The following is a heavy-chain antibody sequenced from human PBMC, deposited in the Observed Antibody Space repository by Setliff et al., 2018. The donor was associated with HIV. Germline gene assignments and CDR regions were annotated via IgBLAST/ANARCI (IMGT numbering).Heavy chain of an antibody. CDR2: NSHSGKT. Sequence: PSETLSLTCAVYGGPLSGHYWSWIRQPPGQGLEWIGENSHSGKTNYNPSLKSRVTISVDTSKNQFSLKLTSVTAADTAVYYCVTSSSWSSRLNFWGPGMLVTVSS. CDR1: GGPLSGHY. CDR3: VTSSSWSSRLNF. J-gene: IGHJ4*02. D-gene: IGHD2-2*01. V-gene: IGHV4-34*01.